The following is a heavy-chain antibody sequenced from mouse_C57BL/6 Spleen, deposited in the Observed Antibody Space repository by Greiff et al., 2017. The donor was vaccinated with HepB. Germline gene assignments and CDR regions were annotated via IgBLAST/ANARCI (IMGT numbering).Heavy chain of an antibody. D-gene: IGHD1-1*01. CDR3: TRDRGSSPDYFDY. CDR1: GFTFSSYA. Sequence: EVQGVESGEGLVKPGGSLKLSCAASGFTFSSYAMSWVRQTPEKRLEWVAYISSCGDYIYYADTVKGRFTISRDNARNTLYLQMSSLKSEDTAMYYWTRDRGSSPDYFDYWGQGTTLPVSS. V-gene: IGHV5-9-1*02. CDR2: ISSCGDYI. J-gene: IGHJ2*01.